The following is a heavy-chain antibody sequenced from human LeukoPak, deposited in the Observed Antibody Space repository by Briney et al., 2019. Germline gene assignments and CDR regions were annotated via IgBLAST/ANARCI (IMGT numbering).Heavy chain of an antibody. CDR2: ISGSGGST. J-gene: IGHJ4*02. CDR3: AKDNASDIVATTSFDY. D-gene: IGHD5-12*01. Sequence: PGGSLRLSCAASGFTFSSYAMSWVRQAPGKGLEWVSAISGSGGSTYYADSVKGRFTISRDNSKNTLYLQMNSLRAEDTAVYYCAKDNASDIVATTSFDYWGQGTLVTVSS. CDR1: GFTFSSYA. V-gene: IGHV3-23*01.